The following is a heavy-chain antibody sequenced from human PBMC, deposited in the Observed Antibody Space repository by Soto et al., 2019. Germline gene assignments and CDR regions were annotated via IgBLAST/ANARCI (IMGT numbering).Heavy chain of an antibody. CDR2: IYSGGNT. CDR1: GFTVSSNY. D-gene: IGHD5-12*01. CDR3: ASLGYSGYDFAFDI. Sequence: GGSLRLSCAASGFTVSSNYMNWVRQAPGKGLEWVSVIYSGGNTYYADSVKGRFTISRDNSKNTLYLQMNSLRAEDTAVYYCASLGYSGYDFAFDIWGQGTMVTVSS. V-gene: IGHV3-53*01. J-gene: IGHJ3*02.